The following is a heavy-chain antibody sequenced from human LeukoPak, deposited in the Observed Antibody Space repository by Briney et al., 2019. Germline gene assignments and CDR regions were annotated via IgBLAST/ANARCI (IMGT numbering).Heavy chain of an antibody. CDR2: ISYDGSNK. Sequence: GSLRLSCAASGFTFSSYAMHWVRQAPGKGLEWVAVISYDGSNKYYADSVKGRFTISRDNSKNTLYLQMNSLRAEDTAVYYCARAGAVVDNWFDPWGQGTLVTVSS. V-gene: IGHV3-30*04. J-gene: IGHJ5*02. CDR3: ARAGAVVDNWFDP. CDR1: GFTFSSYA. D-gene: IGHD2-15*01.